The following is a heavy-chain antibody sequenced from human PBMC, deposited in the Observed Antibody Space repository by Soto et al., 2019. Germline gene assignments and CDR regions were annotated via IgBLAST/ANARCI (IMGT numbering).Heavy chain of an antibody. CDR3: ARVLGYCSSTSCHEFDY. CDR1: GFTFSSYW. Sequence: GGSLRLSCAASGFTFSSYWMHWVRQAPGKGLVWVSRINSDGSSTSYADSVKGRFTISRDNAKNTLYLQMNSLRAEDTAVYYCARVLGYCSSTSCHEFDYWGQGTLVTVSS. CDR2: INSDGSST. V-gene: IGHV3-74*01. D-gene: IGHD2-2*01. J-gene: IGHJ4*02.